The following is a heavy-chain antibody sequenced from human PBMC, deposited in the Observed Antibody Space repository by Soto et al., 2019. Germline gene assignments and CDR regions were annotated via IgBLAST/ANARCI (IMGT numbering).Heavy chain of an antibody. Sequence: ASVKVSCKASGYTFTSYGISWVRQAPGQGLEWMGWISAYNGNTNYAQKLQGRVTMTTDTSTSTAYMELRSLRSDDTAVYYCARRPYYDFWSGYSPAGYYYGMDVWGQGXTVTVYS. D-gene: IGHD3-3*01. CDR1: GYTFTSYG. CDR2: ISAYNGNT. CDR3: ARRPYYDFWSGYSPAGYYYGMDV. V-gene: IGHV1-18*01. J-gene: IGHJ6*02.